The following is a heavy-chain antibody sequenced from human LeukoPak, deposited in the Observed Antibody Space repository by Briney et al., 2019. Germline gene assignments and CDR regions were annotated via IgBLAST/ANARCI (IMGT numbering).Heavy chain of an antibody. V-gene: IGHV3-11*04. J-gene: IGHJ4*02. D-gene: IGHD6-13*01. CDR2: ISSSGSTI. CDR1: GFTFSDYY. CDR3: GRQGSSVPKYYLDY. Sequence: GGSLRLSCAASGFTFSDYYMSWIRQAPGKGLEWVSYISSSGSTIYYADSVKGRFTISRDNAKNSLYLQMNSLRAEDTAVYYWGRQGSSVPKYYLDYWGEEPRVTVSS.